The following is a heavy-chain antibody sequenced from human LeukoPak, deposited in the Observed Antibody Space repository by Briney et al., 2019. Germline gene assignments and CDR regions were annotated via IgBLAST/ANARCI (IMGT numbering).Heavy chain of an antibody. J-gene: IGHJ4*02. V-gene: IGHV3-23*01. D-gene: IGHD2-21*02. Sequence: GGSLRLSCTASGFTFSSYAMSWVRQAPGKGLEWVSSITGSGGSTYYADSVKGRFTISRDNPKNTLYLQINGLRIEDTAVYYCAKCTAGLDYWGQGTLVTVSS. CDR2: ITGSGGST. CDR3: AKCTAGLDY. CDR1: GFTFSSYA.